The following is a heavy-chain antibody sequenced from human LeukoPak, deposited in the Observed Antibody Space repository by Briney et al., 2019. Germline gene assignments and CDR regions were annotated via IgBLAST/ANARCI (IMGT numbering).Heavy chain of an antibody. D-gene: IGHD1-26*01. CDR2: ISGGGGST. CDR1: GFTFSSHW. V-gene: IGHV3-23*01. CDR3: AKGGKWDVTPFDY. Sequence: GGSLRLSCAASGFTFSSHWMHWVRQAPGKGLVWVSTISGGGGSTYYADSVKGRFTISRDNSKNTLYLQVNSLRAEDTAVYYCAKGGKWDVTPFDYWGQGTLVTVSS. J-gene: IGHJ4*02.